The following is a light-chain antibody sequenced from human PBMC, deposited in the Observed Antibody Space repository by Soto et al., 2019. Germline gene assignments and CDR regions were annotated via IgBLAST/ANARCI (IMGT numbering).Light chain of an antibody. J-gene: IGLJ2*01. CDR1: NMGSKS. CDR3: QVWDSSSDHPV. CDR2: YDS. V-gene: IGLV3-21*04. Sequence: SSELTQPPSVSVAPGKTARITCGGNNMGSKSVHWYQQKPGQAPVLVIYYDSDRPSGIPERFSGSNSGNTATLTISRVEAGDEADYYCQVWDSSSDHPVFGGGTKLTVL.